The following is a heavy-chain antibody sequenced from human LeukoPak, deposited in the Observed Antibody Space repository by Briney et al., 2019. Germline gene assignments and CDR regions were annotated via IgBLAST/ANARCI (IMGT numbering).Heavy chain of an antibody. J-gene: IGHJ4*02. D-gene: IGHD6-13*01. CDR1: GFTVSSNY. CDR3: ASGLNKAAGEEVRDY. V-gene: IGHV3-53*01. Sequence: GSLRLSCAASGFTVSSNYMSWVRQAPGKGLEWVSVIYSGGSTYYADSVKGRFTISRDNSKNTLYLQMNSLRAEDTAVYYCASGLNKAAGEEVRDYWGQGTLVTVSS. CDR2: IYSGGST.